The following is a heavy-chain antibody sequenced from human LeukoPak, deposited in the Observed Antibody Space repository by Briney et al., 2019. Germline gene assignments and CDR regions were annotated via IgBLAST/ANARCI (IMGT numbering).Heavy chain of an antibody. CDR1: GYTFTGYH. CDR2: INPNSGGT. Sequence: ASVKVSCKASGYTFTGYHMHWVRQAPGQGLEWIGQINPNSGGTNFAQKFQGSVTMTRDTSISTAYMELNRLKSDDTAVYYCARELFRYDSSGYYSNNWFDPWGQGTLVIVSS. CDR3: ARELFRYDSSGYYSNNWFDP. V-gene: IGHV1-2*06. D-gene: IGHD3-22*01. J-gene: IGHJ5*02.